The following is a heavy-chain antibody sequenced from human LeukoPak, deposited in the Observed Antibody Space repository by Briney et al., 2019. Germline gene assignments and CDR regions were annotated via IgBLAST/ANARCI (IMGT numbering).Heavy chain of an antibody. CDR2: INYTGST. CDR1: AGSFSGFY. J-gene: IGHJ5*02. CDR3: ARVAGYLPTRWFDP. Sequence: SETLSLTCAVYAGSFSGFYWSWIRHVPGKGLEWIGEINYTGSTSYNPSLKSRVTISVGTSQNQFFLLLTSVTAADTAVYYCARVAGYLPTRWFDPWGQGTHVTVSS. D-gene: IGHD6-25*01. V-gene: IGHV4-34*01.